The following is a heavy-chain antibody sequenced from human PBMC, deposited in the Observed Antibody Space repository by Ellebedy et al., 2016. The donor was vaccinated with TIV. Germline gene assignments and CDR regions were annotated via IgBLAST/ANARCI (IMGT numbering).Heavy chain of an antibody. CDR3: ARGGGGNYPY. CDR1: GYTFISYG. Sequence: AASVKVSCKASGYTFISYGISWVRQAPGQGLEWMGWISPNDGNTNYVQKLQGRVTMTTDTSTSTAYMELRSLRSDDTAVYYCARGGGGNYPYWGQGTLVTVSS. D-gene: IGHD1-26*01. J-gene: IGHJ4*02. V-gene: IGHV1-18*01. CDR2: ISPNDGNT.